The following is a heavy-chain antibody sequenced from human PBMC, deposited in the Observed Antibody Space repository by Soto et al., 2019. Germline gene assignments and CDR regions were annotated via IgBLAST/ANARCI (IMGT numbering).Heavy chain of an antibody. Sequence: QVQLQQSGPGLMKPSQTLSLTCAISGDSVSSNSAAWNWIRQSPSRGLEWLGRTYYRSKWYNDYAVSVKSRITSNPDTSKNQFSLQRNSVTPEDTAVYYCARAGSVATIGAFDIWGQGTMVTVSS. D-gene: IGHD5-12*01. CDR1: GDSVSSNSAA. CDR2: TYYRSKWYN. V-gene: IGHV6-1*01. CDR3: ARAGSVATIGAFDI. J-gene: IGHJ3*02.